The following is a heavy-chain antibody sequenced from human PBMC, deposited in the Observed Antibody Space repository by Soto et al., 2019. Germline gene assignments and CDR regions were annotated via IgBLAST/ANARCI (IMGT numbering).Heavy chain of an antibody. CDR3: ARGSGRTSWIFDY. J-gene: IGHJ4*02. CDR2: SSADNGDI. CDR1: GYAFSNYA. D-gene: IGHD2-2*01. Sequence: ASVKVSFKAAGYAFSNYAVHWVRQAPGQRLEWLGWSSADNGDIKYSQEFQGRVAITRDPSANTVYMELSNLKSEDMAIYYCARGSGRTSWIFDYCGQGTPVTVSS. V-gene: IGHV1-3*02.